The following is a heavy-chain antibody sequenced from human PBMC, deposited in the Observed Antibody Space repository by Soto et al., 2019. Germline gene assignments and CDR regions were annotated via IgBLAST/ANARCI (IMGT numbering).Heavy chain of an antibody. J-gene: IGHJ6*02. Sequence: ASVKVSCKASGYTFTGYYMHWVRQAPGQGLEWMGWINPNSGGTNYAQKFQGWVTMTRDTSISTAYMELSRLRSDDTAVYYCARDGPIAAADLSYYYYGMDVWGQGTTVTVSS. CDR3: ARDGPIAAADLSYYYYGMDV. V-gene: IGHV1-2*04. D-gene: IGHD6-13*01. CDR1: GYTFTGYY. CDR2: INPNSGGT.